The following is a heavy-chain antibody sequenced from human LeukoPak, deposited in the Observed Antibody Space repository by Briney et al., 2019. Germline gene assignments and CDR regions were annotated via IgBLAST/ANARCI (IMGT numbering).Heavy chain of an antibody. CDR1: GYTFTGYY. V-gene: IGHV1-69*06. CDR2: IIPIFGTA. J-gene: IGHJ6*03. D-gene: IGHD5-18*01. Sequence: GASVKVSCKASGYTFTGYYMHWVRQAPGQGLEWMGGIIPIFGTANYAQKFQGRVTITADKSTSTAYMELSSLRSEDTAVYYCARGKRYSYGPVDYFYMDVWGKGTTVTVSS. CDR3: ARGKRYSYGPVDYFYMDV.